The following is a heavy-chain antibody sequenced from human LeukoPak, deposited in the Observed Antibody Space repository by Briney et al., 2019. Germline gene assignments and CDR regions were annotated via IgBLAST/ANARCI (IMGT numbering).Heavy chain of an antibody. Sequence: SVKVSCKASGGTFSSYAISWVRQAPGQGLEWMGGIIPTFGTANSAQKFQGRVTITADKSTSTAYMELSSLRSEDTAVYYCARVPYSSSWYLNYYYYMDVWGKGTTVTVSS. J-gene: IGHJ6*03. CDR2: IIPTFGTA. CDR3: ARVPYSSSWYLNYYYYMDV. V-gene: IGHV1-69*06. D-gene: IGHD6-13*01. CDR1: GGTFSSYA.